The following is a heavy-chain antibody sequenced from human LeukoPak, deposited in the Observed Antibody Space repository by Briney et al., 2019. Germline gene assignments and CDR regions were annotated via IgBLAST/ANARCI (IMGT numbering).Heavy chain of an antibody. CDR3: ARDSDPYCGGDCRPFDY. CDR1: GFTFSSYS. J-gene: IGHJ4*02. V-gene: IGHV3-21*01. D-gene: IGHD2-21*02. Sequence: GGSVRLSCAASGFTFSSYSMNWVRQAPGKGLEWVSSISSSSSYIYYADSVKGRFTISRDNSKNSLYLQMNSLRAEDTAVYYCARDSDPYCGGDCRPFDYWGQGTLVIVSS. CDR2: ISSSSSYI.